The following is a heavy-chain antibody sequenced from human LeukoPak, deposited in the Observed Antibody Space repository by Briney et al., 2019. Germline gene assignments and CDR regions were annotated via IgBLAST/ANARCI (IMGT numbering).Heavy chain of an antibody. V-gene: IGHV1-69*01. Sequence: SVKVSCKASGGTFSSYAISWVRQAPGQGLEWMGGIIPIFGTANYAQKFQGRVTITADESTSTAYMELSSLRSEDTAVYYCARVCRQDSSGYWPRAAFDPWGQGTLVTVSS. D-gene: IGHD3-22*01. CDR2: IIPIFGTA. CDR3: ARVCRQDSSGYWPRAAFDP. CDR1: GGTFSSYA. J-gene: IGHJ5*02.